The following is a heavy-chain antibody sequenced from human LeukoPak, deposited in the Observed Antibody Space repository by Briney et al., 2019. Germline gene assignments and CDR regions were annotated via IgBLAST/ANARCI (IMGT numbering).Heavy chain of an antibody. CDR3: ARSSFIGIQLWLYY. V-gene: IGHV4-59*01. Sequence: SETLSLTCTVSGGSISSYYWSWIRQPPGKGLEWIGYIYYSGGTNYNPSLRSRVTISVDTSKNQFSLKLSSVTAADTAVYYCARSSFIGIQLWLYYWGQGTLVTVSS. D-gene: IGHD5-18*01. CDR1: GGSISSYY. CDR2: IYYSGGT. J-gene: IGHJ4*02.